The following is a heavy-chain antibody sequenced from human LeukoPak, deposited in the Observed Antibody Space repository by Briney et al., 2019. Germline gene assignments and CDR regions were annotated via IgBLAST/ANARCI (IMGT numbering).Heavy chain of an antibody. Sequence: SCKXSGYTFTDYYMHWVQQAPGKGLEWMGLVDPEDGETIYAKKFQGRVTITADKSTETAYMELSSLRSEDTAVYYCATGPGIAARGGAFDIWGQGTMVAVSS. CDR3: ATGPGIAARGGAFDI. D-gene: IGHD6-6*01. CDR1: GYTFTDYY. CDR2: VDPEDGET. J-gene: IGHJ3*02. V-gene: IGHV1-69-2*01.